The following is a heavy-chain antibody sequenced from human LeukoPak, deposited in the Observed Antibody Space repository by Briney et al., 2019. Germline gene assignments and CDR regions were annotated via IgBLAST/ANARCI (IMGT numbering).Heavy chain of an antibody. CDR1: GFTFSSYA. CDR2: ISYDGSNK. CDR3: ARDGPIVRGVILDY. Sequence: GRSLRLSCAASGFTFSSYAMHWVRQAPGKGLEWVAVISYDGSNKYYADSVKGRFTISRDNSKNTLYLQMNSLRAEDTAVYYCARDGPIVRGVILDYWGQGTLVTVSS. V-gene: IGHV3-30*04. D-gene: IGHD3-10*01. J-gene: IGHJ4*02.